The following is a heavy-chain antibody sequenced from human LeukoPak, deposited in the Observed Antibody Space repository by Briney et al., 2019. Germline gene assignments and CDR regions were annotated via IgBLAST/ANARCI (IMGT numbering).Heavy chain of an antibody. V-gene: IGHV1-69*04. J-gene: IGHJ5*02. CDR3: ARDGGYYYDSSGYNNWFDP. CDR2: IIPILGIA. Sequence: ASVKVSCKASGGTFSSYAISWVRQAPGQGLEWMGRIIPILGIANYAQKFQGRVTITADKSTSTAYMELSSLRSEDTAVYYCARDGGYYYDSSGYNNWFDPWGQGTLVTVSS. CDR1: GGTFSSYA. D-gene: IGHD3-22*01.